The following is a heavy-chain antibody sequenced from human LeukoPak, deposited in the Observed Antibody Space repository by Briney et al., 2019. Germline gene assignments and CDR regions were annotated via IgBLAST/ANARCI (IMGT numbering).Heavy chain of an antibody. J-gene: IGHJ3*02. V-gene: IGHV4-61*02. CDR3: ARETASGFDI. CDR1: GGSISSGGYY. Sequence: SQTLSLACTVSGGSISSGGYYWSWIWQPAGKGLEWIGRIYTSGSTNYNPSLKSRVTMSVDTSKNQFSLKLSSVTAADTAVYYCARETASGFDIWGQGTMVTVSS. CDR2: IYTSGST.